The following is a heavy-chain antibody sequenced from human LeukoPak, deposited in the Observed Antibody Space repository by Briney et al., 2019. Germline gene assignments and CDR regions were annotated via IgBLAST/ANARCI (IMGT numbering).Heavy chain of an antibody. CDR2: IYYSGST. CDR1: GGSISSGGYY. J-gene: IGHJ5*02. V-gene: IGHV4-31*03. Sequence: PSQTLSLTCTVSGGSISSGGYYWSWIRQHPGKGLEWIGYIYYSGSTYYNPSLKSRVTISVDTSKNQFSLKLSSVTAADTAVYDGASLMIVSPRWFYPWGQGTLVTVSS. CDR3: ASLMIVSPRWFYP. D-gene: IGHD3-22*01.